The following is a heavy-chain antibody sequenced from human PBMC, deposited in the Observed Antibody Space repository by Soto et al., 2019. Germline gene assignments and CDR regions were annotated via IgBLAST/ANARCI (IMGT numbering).Heavy chain of an antibody. V-gene: IGHV3-33*01. D-gene: IGHD3-16*01. J-gene: IGHJ3*02. CDR3: ARDPQSPYDYVWGARRADAFDI. Sequence: PVGSLRLSCAASGFTFSSYGMHWVRQAPGKGLEWVAVIWYDGSNKYYADSVKGRFTISRDNSKNTLYLQMNSLRAEDTAVYYCARDPQSPYDYVWGARRADAFDIWGQGTMVTVSS. CDR1: GFTFSSYG. CDR2: IWYDGSNK.